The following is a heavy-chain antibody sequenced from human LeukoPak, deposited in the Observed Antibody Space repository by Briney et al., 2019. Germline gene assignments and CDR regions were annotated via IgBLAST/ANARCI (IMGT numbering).Heavy chain of an antibody. CDR2: IRSKGAGGAT. CDR3: SGNSPPIN. CDR1: GFTFSNAW. J-gene: IGHJ4*02. Sequence: GGSLRLSCAASGFTFSNAWMSWVRQAPGKGLEWIGFIRSKGAGGATDYAASVKGRFTISRDDSKSIAYLQMNSLKSEDTAVYYCSGNSPPINWGRGTLVTVSS. D-gene: IGHD2-21*01. V-gene: IGHV3-49*04.